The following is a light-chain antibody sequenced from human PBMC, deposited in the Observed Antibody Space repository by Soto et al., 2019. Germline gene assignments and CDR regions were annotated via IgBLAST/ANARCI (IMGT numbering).Light chain of an antibody. CDR3: LQDHSYPRT. V-gene: IGKV1-6*01. CDR2: AAS. CDR1: QGIRHD. Sequence: AIEMTQPPASLSVSVGDRVTITCRASQGIRHDLGWYQQRPGKAPELLIYAASILQTGVPSRFSGSGSGTDFTLTITSLQPEDFAVYFCLQDHSYPRTFGGGTKVEIK. J-gene: IGKJ4*01.